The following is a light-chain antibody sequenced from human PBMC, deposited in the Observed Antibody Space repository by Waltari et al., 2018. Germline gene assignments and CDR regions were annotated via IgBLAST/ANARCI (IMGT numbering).Light chain of an antibody. CDR3: AAWDDSLNGPV. V-gene: IGLV1-44*01. CDR2: SNN. Sequence: QSVLTQPPSASGTPEQRVTISCSGSSSNIGSNTVNWYQQLPGTAPKLLIYSNNQRPSGVPDRFSGSKSGTSASLAISGLQSEDEADDYCAAWDDSLNGPVFGGGTKLTVL. J-gene: IGLJ3*02. CDR1: SSNIGSNT.